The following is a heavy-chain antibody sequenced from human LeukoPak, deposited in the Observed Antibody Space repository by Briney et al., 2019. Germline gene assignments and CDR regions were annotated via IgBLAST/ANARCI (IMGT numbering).Heavy chain of an antibody. J-gene: IGHJ4*02. CDR2: ISSSSNYI. V-gene: IGHV3-21*01. CDR3: ARGGYSYGHFDY. CDR1: GFTFSSYS. Sequence: AESLRLSWAASGFTFSSYSMNWVRQPPRNVLEWVSLISSSSNYIYYADSVKGRFTISRDNAKKSLYLQMNRLRAEDTDVYYCARGGYSYGHFDYWGQGPLVTVSS. D-gene: IGHD5-18*01.